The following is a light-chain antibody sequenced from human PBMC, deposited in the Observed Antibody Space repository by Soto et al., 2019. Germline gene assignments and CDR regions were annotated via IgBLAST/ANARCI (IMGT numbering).Light chain of an antibody. Sequence: DIQMTQSPSTLSASVGDRVTITCRASQSISSWLAWYQQKPGTAPKLLIYDASSLESGVPSRFSGSGSGTEFTLTISSLQPDDFATYYCQQYNSYLTFGQGTKV. CDR1: QSISSW. CDR2: DAS. CDR3: QQYNSYLT. J-gene: IGKJ1*01. V-gene: IGKV1-5*01.